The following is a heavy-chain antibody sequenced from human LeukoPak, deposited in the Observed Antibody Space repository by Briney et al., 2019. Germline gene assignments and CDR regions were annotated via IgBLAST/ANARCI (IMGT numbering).Heavy chain of an antibody. CDR2: ISSSSSYI. CDR1: GFTFSSYS. J-gene: IGHJ6*02. CDR3: ARDPKSGYDSYYYYGMDV. V-gene: IGHV3-21*01. Sequence: GGSLRLSCAASGFTFSSYSMNWVRQAPGKGLEWVSSISSSSSYIYYADSVKGRFTISRDNAKNSLYLQMNSLRAEDTAVYYCARDPKSGYDSYYYYGMDVWGQGTTVTVSS. D-gene: IGHD5-12*01.